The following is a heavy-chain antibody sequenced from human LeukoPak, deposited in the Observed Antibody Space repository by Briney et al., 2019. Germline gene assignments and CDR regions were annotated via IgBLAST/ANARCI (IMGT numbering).Heavy chain of an antibody. CDR1: GGTFSSYA. CDR3: AREECSGGSCYFDY. J-gene: IGHJ4*02. Sequence: SVKVSSKPSGGTFSSYAISWVRQAPGQGLEWMGGIIPIFGTANYAQKFQGRVTITADESTSTAYMELSSLRSEDTAVYYCAREECSGGSCYFDYWGQGTLVTVSS. V-gene: IGHV1-69*13. D-gene: IGHD2-15*01. CDR2: IIPIFGTA.